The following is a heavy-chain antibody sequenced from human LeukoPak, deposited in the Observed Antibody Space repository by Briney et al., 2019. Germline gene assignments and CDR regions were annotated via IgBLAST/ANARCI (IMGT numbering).Heavy chain of an antibody. CDR3: ARGYDYGDSGWFDP. D-gene: IGHD4-17*01. Sequence: PSETLSLTCTVSGGSISSSSSYWGWIRQPPGKGPEWIGSVHYSGSAYNHPSLKSRLNITVDTSKNQFSLKLSCASAADTAVYYCARGYDYGDSGWFDPWGQGTLVTVSS. CDR2: VHYSGSA. J-gene: IGHJ5*02. V-gene: IGHV4-39*01. CDR1: GGSISSSSSY.